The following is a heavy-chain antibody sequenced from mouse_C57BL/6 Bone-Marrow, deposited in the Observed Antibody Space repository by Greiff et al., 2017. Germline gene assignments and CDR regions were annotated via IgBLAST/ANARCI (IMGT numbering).Heavy chain of an antibody. Sequence: VQLQQSGAELVRPGASVKLSCTASGFNIKDDYMHWVKQRPEQGLEWIGWIDPENGDTEYASKVQGKATITADTSSNTAYLQLSSLTSEYTAVYYCTTYSNPYYAMDYWGQGTSVTVSS. D-gene: IGHD2-5*01. CDR2: IDPENGDT. V-gene: IGHV14-4*01. J-gene: IGHJ4*01. CDR1: GFNIKDDY. CDR3: TTYSNPYYAMDY.